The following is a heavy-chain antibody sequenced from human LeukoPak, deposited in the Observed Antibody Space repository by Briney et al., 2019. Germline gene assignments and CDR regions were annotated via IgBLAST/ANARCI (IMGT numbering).Heavy chain of an antibody. V-gene: IGHV4-34*12. CDR1: GGSFSGYY. J-gene: IGHJ4*02. Sequence: SETLSLTCAVYGGSFSGYYWAWIRQSPGKGLEWIGNVFYRGNTNYNPSLKSRVTISVDTSKNQFSLKLNSVTAADTAVYYCARHKAYGSGTYSPYCFDYWGQGTLVTVSS. CDR3: ARHKAYGSGTYSPYCFDY. D-gene: IGHD3-10*01. CDR2: VFYRGNT.